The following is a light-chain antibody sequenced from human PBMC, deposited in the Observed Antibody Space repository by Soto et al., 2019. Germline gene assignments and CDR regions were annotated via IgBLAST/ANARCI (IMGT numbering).Light chain of an antibody. CDR1: QSVGRN. J-gene: IGKJ2*01. CDR3: QQYNKWPYT. Sequence: EIVMTQSPVALSVSPGESAALSCRASQSVGRNFAWYQQRPGQAPRVLIYGTSTRATGVPARFSGSGSGTDFTRTISSLQSEDFAVYYCQQYNKWPYTCGQGTRLEIK. CDR2: GTS. V-gene: IGKV3-15*01.